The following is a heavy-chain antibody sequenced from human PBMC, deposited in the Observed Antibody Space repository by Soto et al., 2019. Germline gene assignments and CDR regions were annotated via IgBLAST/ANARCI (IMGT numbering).Heavy chain of an antibody. CDR3: AADRHPTDQYNWVDP. CDR2: IVVGTGST. J-gene: IGHJ5*02. Sequence: SVKVSCKASGFTFGASAIQWVRQARGHRLEWIGWIVVGTGSTNYAQKFQERVTITRDMSTSTAFMELSSLISEDTAVYYCAADRHPTDQYNWVDPWGQGTLVTVSS. D-gene: IGHD1-1*01. V-gene: IGHV1-58*02. CDR1: GFTFGASA.